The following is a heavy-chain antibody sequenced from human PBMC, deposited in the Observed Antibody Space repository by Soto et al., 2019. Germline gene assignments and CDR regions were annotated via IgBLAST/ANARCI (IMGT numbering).Heavy chain of an antibody. Sequence: QVQLVESGGGVVQPGRSLRLSCAASGFPFTSYGMHWVREGPDKGLEWVAIILYDGSDKYYADSVKGRFTISRDNSKNTLYLQMYSLRPEDTALYYCVGGQYYFDYRGQGTLVIVSS. CDR2: ILYDGSDK. J-gene: IGHJ4*02. CDR1: GFPFTSYG. D-gene: IGHD3-10*01. CDR3: VGGQYYFDY. V-gene: IGHV3-30*03.